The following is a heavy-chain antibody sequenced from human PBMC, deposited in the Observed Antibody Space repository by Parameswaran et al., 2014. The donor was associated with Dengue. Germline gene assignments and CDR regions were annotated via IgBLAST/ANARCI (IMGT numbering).Heavy chain of an antibody. Sequence: WVRQAPGQGLEWMGWIDTNTGNPTYVQGFTGRFVLSLDTSVSTAYLQISSLKAEDAAVYYCARVGNYDNSGYYLYWGQGTLVTVSS. J-gene: IGHJ4*02. CDR3: ARVGNYDNSGYYLY. CDR2: IDTNTGNP. D-gene: IGHD3-22*01. V-gene: IGHV7-4-1*02.